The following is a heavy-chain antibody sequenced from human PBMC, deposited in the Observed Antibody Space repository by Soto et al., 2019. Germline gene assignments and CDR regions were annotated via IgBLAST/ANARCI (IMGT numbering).Heavy chain of an antibody. Sequence: ASETLSLTCTVSGGSISSYYCSWIRQPPGKGLEWMGYIYFSGSTNYNPYLKSRVTISVDTSKNQFSLKLSSVTAADTAVYYCARESGLRYFAYWGQGTLVTVYS. J-gene: IGHJ4*02. CDR1: GGSISSYY. V-gene: IGHV4-59*01. CDR3: ARESGLRYFAY. CDR2: IYFSGST. D-gene: IGHD3-9*01.